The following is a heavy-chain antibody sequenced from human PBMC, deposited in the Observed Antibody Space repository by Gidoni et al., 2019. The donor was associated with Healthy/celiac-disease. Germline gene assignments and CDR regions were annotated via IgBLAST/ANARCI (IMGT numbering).Heavy chain of an antibody. V-gene: IGHV4-30-4*01. D-gene: IGHD3-22*01. CDR1: GGSISSGDYY. CDR2: IYYSGST. J-gene: IGHJ4*02. Sequence: QVQLQESGPGLVKPSQTLSLTCTVSGGSISSGDYYWSWIRQPPGKGLEWIGYIYYSGSTYYNPSLKSRVTISVDTSKNQFSLKLSSVTAADTAVYYCARELYYDSSGYTTLFDYWGQGTLVTVSS. CDR3: ARELYYDSSGYTTLFDY.